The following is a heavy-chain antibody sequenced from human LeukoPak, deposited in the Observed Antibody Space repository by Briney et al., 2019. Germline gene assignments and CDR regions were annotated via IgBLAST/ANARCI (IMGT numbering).Heavy chain of an antibody. CDR3: ARATVTIGRRYYFDY. Sequence: SETLSLTCTVSGGSISSYYWSWIRQPAGKGLEWIGRIYTSGSTNYNPSLKGRVTMSVDTSKNQFSLKLSSVTAADTAVYYCARATVTIGRRYYFDYWGQGTLVTVSS. V-gene: IGHV4-4*07. J-gene: IGHJ4*02. CDR2: IYTSGST. CDR1: GGSISSYY. D-gene: IGHD4-17*01.